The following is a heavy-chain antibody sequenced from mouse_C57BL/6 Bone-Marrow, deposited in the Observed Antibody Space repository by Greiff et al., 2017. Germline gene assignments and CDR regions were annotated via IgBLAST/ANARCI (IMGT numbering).Heavy chain of an antibody. CDR2: IDPEDGDT. Sequence: VQLQQPGAELVRPGASVKLSCTASGFNIKDYYMHWVKQRPEQGLEWIGRIDPEDGDTEYAPKFQGKATMTADTSSNTAYLQLSSLTSEDTAVYYWTTGTYSNQFAYWGQGTLVTVSA. CDR3: TTGTYSNQFAY. V-gene: IGHV14-1*01. J-gene: IGHJ3*01. CDR1: GFNIKDYY. D-gene: IGHD2-5*01.